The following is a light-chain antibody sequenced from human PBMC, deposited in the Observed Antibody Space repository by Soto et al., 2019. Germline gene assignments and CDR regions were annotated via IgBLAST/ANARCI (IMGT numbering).Light chain of an antibody. CDR3: QQYAHSPFT. CDR2: DAF. V-gene: IGKV3-20*01. CDR1: QTVTNNY. J-gene: IGKJ1*01. Sequence: EIVLTQSPGTLSLSPGERATISCRASQTVTNNYLAWYQQKPGQAPRLLIYDAFNRATGIPDRFSGSGSGTDFTLTISRLEPEDFAVYYCQQYAHSPFTFGQGTKVEIK.